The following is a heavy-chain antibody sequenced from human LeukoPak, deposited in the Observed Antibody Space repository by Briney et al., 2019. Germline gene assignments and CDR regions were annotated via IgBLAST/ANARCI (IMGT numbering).Heavy chain of an antibody. J-gene: IGHJ4*02. CDR1: GGSISSYH. CDR3: ARHTRRNGYFDWLLCIGCFDY. D-gene: IGHD3-9*01. Sequence: TSETLSLTCTVSGGSISSYHWSWIRQPPGKGLECIGYIYYSGSTHYTPSLKSRVTISVDTSKNQFSLKLSSVTAADTAVYYCARHTRRNGYFDWLLCIGCFDYWGQGTLVTVSS. CDR2: IYYSGST. V-gene: IGHV4-59*08.